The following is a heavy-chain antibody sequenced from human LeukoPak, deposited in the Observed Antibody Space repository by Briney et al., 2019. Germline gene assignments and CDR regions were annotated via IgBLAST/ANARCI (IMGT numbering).Heavy chain of an antibody. J-gene: IGHJ6*03. Sequence: GGSLRLSCTASGFTFGDYALSWVRQAPGKGLEWVGFIRSKAYGGTTEYAASVTGRFTISRDDSKSIAYLQMNSLKTEDTAVYYCSRDGNYYDSDYYYYMDVWGKGTTVTISS. CDR1: GFTFGDYA. V-gene: IGHV3-49*04. D-gene: IGHD3-22*01. CDR3: SRDGNYYDSDYYYYMDV. CDR2: IRSKAYGGTT.